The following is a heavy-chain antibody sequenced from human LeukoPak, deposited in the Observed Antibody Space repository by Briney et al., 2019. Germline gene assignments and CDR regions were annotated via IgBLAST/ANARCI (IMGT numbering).Heavy chain of an antibody. D-gene: IGHD3-3*01. J-gene: IGHJ3*02. V-gene: IGHV1-18*01. CDR2: ISVYNGNT. Sequence: ASVKVSCKASGYTFTSYGISWVRQAPGQGLEWMGWISVYNGNTNYAQKLQGRVTMTTDTSTSTAYMELRSLRSDDTAVYYCARGLTIFGVVNGAFDIWGQGTMVTVSS. CDR1: GYTFTSYG. CDR3: ARGLTIFGVVNGAFDI.